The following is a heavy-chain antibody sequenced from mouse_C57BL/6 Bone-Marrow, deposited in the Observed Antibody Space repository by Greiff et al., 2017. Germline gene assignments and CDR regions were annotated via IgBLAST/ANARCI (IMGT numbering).Heavy chain of an antibody. D-gene: IGHD2-12*01. V-gene: IGHV5-9-1*02. Sequence: EVKLQESGEGLVKPGGSLKLSCAASGFTFSSYAMSWVRQTPEKRLEWVAYISSGGDYIYYADTVKGRFTISRDNARNTLYLQMSSLKSEDTAMYYCTRLRYWYFDVWGTGTTVTVSS. CDR2: ISSGGDYI. CDR1: GFTFSSYA. CDR3: TRLRYWYFDV. J-gene: IGHJ1*03.